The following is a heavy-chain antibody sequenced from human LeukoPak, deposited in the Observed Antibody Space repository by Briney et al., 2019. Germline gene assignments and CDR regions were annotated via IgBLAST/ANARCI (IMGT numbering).Heavy chain of an antibody. D-gene: IGHD5-18*01. CDR3: ARRGGYSHGFDY. J-gene: IGHJ4*02. Sequence: PSETLSLLCTVSGDSISTGNYYWGWIRQPPGKGLEWIGSVYYSGSTYYNPSLKSRVTMSADTSKNQFSLKLSSVTAADTAVYYCARRGGYSHGFDYWGQGTLVTVSS. V-gene: IGHV4-39*01. CDR1: GDSISTGNYY. CDR2: VYYSGST.